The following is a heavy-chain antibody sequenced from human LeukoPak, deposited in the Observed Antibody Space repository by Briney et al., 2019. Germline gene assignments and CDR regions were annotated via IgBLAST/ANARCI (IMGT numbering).Heavy chain of an antibody. D-gene: IGHD2/OR15-2a*01. CDR2: ISSSSSYI. J-gene: IGHJ4*02. V-gene: IGHV3-21*01. Sequence: PGGSLRLSCAASGFTFSGYSMNWVRQAPGKGLEWVSSISSSSSYIYYADSVKGRFTISRDNAKNSLYLQMNRLRAEDTAVYYCARGEYSAIDYWGQGTLVTVSS. CDR1: GFTFSGYS. CDR3: ARGEYSAIDY.